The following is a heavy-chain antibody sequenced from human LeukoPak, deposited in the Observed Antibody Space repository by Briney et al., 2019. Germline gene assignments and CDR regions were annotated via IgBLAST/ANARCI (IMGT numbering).Heavy chain of an antibody. Sequence: SSETLSLTCAVYGGSFSGYYWSWIRQPPGKGLEWIGEINHSGSTNYNPSLKSRVTISVDTSKNQFSLKLSSVTAADTAVYYCARGRRQLVRYYYYYMDVWGKGTTVTVSS. CDR3: ARGRRQLVRYYYYYMDV. CDR1: GGSFSGYY. CDR2: INHSGST. J-gene: IGHJ6*03. V-gene: IGHV4-34*01. D-gene: IGHD6-6*01.